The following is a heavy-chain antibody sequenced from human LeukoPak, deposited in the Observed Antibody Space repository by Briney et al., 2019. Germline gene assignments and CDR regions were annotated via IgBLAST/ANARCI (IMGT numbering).Heavy chain of an antibody. V-gene: IGHV4-39*01. Sequence: SDTLSLTCTVSGGSISSSSYYWGWIRQPPGKGLEWIGSISYSGSTYYNPSLKSRVTISVDTSKNQFSLKLSSVTAADTAVYYCARHVIIHWFDPWGQGTLVTVSP. CDR3: ARHVIIHWFDP. CDR1: GGSISSSSYY. J-gene: IGHJ5*02. CDR2: ISYSGST. D-gene: IGHD3-3*01.